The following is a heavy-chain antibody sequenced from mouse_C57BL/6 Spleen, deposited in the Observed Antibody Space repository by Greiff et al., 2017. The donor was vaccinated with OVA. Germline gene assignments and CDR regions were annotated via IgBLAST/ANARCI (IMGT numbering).Heavy chain of an antibody. CDR2: IYPGDGDT. Sequence: QVQLQQSGPELVKPGASVKISCKASGYAFSSSWMNWVKQRPGKGLEWIGRIYPGDGDTNYNGKFKGKATLTADKSSSTAYMQISSLTSEDSAVYFCARSSNYPFDYWGQGTTLTVSS. D-gene: IGHD2-5*01. V-gene: IGHV1-82*01. CDR1: GYAFSSSW. J-gene: IGHJ2*01. CDR3: ARSSNYPFDY.